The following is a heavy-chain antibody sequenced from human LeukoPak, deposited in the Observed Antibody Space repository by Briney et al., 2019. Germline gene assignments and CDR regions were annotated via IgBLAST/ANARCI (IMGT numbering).Heavy chain of an antibody. V-gene: IGHV3-30*02. CDR1: GFTFSSYG. CDR3: ARDIEAAGLFLDY. CDR2: IRYDGSNK. J-gene: IGHJ4*02. Sequence: GGSLRLSCAASGFTFSSYGMHWVRQAPGKGLEWVAFIRYDGSNKYYADSVKGRFTISRDNAKNSLYLQMNSLRAEDTAVYYCARDIEAAGLFLDYWGQGTLVTVSS. D-gene: IGHD6-13*01.